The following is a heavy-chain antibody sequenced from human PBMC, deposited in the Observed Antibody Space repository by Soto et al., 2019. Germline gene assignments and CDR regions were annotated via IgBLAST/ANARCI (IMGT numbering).Heavy chain of an antibody. D-gene: IGHD3-22*01. CDR2: ISSSSSYI. Sequence: PGGSLRLSCAASGFTFSSYSMNWVRQAPGKGLEWVSSISSSSSYIYYADSVKGRFTISRDNAKNSLYLQMNSLGAEDTAVYYCARDYYDSSGYLAFLDYWGQGTLVTVSS. V-gene: IGHV3-21*01. J-gene: IGHJ4*02. CDR3: ARDYYDSSGYLAFLDY. CDR1: GFTFSSYS.